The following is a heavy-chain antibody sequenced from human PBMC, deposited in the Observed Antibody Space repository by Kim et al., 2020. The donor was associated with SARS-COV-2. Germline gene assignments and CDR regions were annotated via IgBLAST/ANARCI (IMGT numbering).Heavy chain of an antibody. CDR3: IREPPVSYYFDY. CDR1: GYSFTNYN. D-gene: IGHD1-26*01. V-gene: IGHV1-46*03. J-gene: IGHJ4*02. CDR2: IFTSGNT. Sequence: ASVKVSCKASGYSFTNYNIHYVRQAPGQGLQWLGIIFTSGNTIYAQKFQGRVTMTSDTSTSTVYMELSSLTSDDTAVYFCIREPPVSYYFDYWCQGTLVT.